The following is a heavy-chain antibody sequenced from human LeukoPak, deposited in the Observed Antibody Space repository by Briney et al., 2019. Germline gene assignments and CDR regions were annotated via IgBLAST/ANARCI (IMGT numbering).Heavy chain of an antibody. CDR1: GGSFSGDY. J-gene: IGHJ5*02. CDR2: INHSGST. CDR3: ARPSAAPGWSAP. V-gene: IGHV4-34*01. Sequence: SETLSLTCAVYGGSFSGDYWSWIRQPPGKGLEWIGEINHSGSTNYNPSLTSRVTIPVDTSTNQFSLKLSSVTAAYTAVYYCARPSAAPGWSAPSSQGTLATLPS. D-gene: IGHD6-13*01.